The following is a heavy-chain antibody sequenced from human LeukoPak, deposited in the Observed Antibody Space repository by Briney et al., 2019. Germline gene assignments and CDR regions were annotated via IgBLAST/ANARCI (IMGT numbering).Heavy chain of an antibody. V-gene: IGHV3-7*01. D-gene: IGHD4-23*01. CDR1: GFSFIDFW. CDR3: VRGGWELDY. J-gene: IGHJ4*02. Sequence: GGSLLLSCAASGFSFIDFWMAWVRQAPGKGLEWVAHIKEDRTAHYYVDSVKGRFTISNDDGKNSLHLQMNSLRVEDTAVYYCVRGGWELDYWGQGTLVTVSS. CDR2: IKEDRTAH.